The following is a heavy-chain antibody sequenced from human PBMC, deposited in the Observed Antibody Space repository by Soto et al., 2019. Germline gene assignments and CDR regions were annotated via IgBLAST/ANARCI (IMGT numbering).Heavy chain of an antibody. V-gene: IGHV3-64*02. J-gene: IGHJ1*01. CDR1: GFTFSSSP. Sequence: PGGSLRLSCAASGFTFSSSPMHWVRQAPGKRPEYVSSISSNGGNTYYADSVKGRFTISRDNSKNTLYLQMNSLRAEDTAVYYCARDRIAVAGNPEYFQHWGQGTLVTVSS. D-gene: IGHD6-19*01. CDR3: ARDRIAVAGNPEYFQH. CDR2: ISSNGGNT.